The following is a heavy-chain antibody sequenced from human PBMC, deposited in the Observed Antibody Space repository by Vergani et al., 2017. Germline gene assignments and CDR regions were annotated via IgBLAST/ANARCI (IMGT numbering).Heavy chain of an antibody. J-gene: IGHJ4*02. D-gene: IGHD6-19*01. CDR3: ARGGRQWLGRTYFDY. Sequence: QVQLQQWGAGLLKPSETLSLTCAVYGGSFSGYYWSWIRQPPGKGLEWIGEINHSGSTNSNPALKSRVTISVYTSKNQFSLKLSSVTAADTAVYYCARGGRQWLGRTYFDYWGQGTLVTVSS. CDR2: INHSGST. V-gene: IGHV4-34*01. CDR1: GGSFSGYY.